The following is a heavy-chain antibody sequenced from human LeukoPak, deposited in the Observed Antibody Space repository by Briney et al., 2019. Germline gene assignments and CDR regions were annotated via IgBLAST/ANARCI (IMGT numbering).Heavy chain of an antibody. D-gene: IGHD6-19*01. Sequence: ASVKDSCKASGYTFTGYYMHWVRQAPGQGLEWMGWINPNSGGTNYAQKFQGWVTMTRDTSISTAYMELSRLRSDDTAVYYCARSRSGWYRGYFDYWGQGTLVTVSS. CDR2: INPNSGGT. CDR1: GYTFTGYY. J-gene: IGHJ4*02. V-gene: IGHV1-2*04. CDR3: ARSRSGWYRGYFDY.